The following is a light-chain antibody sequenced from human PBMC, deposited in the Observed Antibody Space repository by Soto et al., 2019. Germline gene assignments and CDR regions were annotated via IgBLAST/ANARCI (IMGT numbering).Light chain of an antibody. V-gene: IGKV3-15*01. CDR3: QQYNNWPLT. CDR1: QSISNN. CDR2: DSS. Sequence: EIVMTQSPATLSVSPGERATLSCRASQSISNNLAWYHQRPDQAPRLLIFDSSDRAAAVPGRFSGGGSGTEFTLTISSLQSEDFGVYFCQQYNNWPLTFGGGTRVEIK. J-gene: IGKJ4*01.